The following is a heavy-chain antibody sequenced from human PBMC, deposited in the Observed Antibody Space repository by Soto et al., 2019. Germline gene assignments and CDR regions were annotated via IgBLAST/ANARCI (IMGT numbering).Heavy chain of an antibody. V-gene: IGHV3-66*01. Sequence: EVQLMESGGGLVQPGGSLRLSCAASGLTVSGNDMTWVRQAPGRGLEWVSLIYSGSSTDYADSVKGRFTISRDNSKNTLYLQMDSLRDEDSAIYYCARVVTCGGHCQIFDYWGQGSRVTVSS. CDR1: GLTVSGND. CDR3: ARVVTCGGHCQIFDY. J-gene: IGHJ4*02. D-gene: IGHD2-21*01. CDR2: IYSGSST.